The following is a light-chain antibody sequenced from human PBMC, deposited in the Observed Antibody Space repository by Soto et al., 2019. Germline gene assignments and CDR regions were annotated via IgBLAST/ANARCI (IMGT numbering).Light chain of an antibody. Sequence: QSVLTQPPSVSAAPGQTVTISCSGSSSNIGNNYVSWYQQLPGTAPKLLIYSDTQRPSGVPDRFSGSKSGTSAYLGISGLRSEDEAEYFCAAWDDSLSGLVFGGGTKVTVL. CDR2: SDT. CDR1: SSNIGNNY. V-gene: IGLV1-47*02. CDR3: AAWDDSLSGLV. J-gene: IGLJ3*02.